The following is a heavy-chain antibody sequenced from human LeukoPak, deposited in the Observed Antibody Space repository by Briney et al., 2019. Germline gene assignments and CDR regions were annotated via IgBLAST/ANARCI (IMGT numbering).Heavy chain of an antibody. V-gene: IGHV3-23*01. CDR3: GKRPTWGGGKNYFDF. D-gene: IGHD3-16*01. CDR2: ISGSGGST. CDR1: GFTFSSYS. Sequence: GGSLRLSCAASGFTFSSYSMNWVRQAPGKGLEWVSAISGSGGSTYYADSVKGRFTISRDNSKNTLYLQMNSLRAEDTAVYYCGKRPTWGGGKNYFDFWGQGTLVTVSS. J-gene: IGHJ4*02.